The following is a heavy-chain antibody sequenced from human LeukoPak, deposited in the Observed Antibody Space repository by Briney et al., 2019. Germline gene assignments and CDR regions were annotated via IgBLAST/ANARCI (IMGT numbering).Heavy chain of an antibody. CDR1: GGSFSGYY. CDR3: ARGPGFLEWLLSPNFDY. V-gene: IGHV4-34*01. J-gene: IGHJ4*02. Sequence: SETLSLTCAVYGGSFSGYYWSWIRQPPGKGLEWIGEINHSGSTNYNPSLKSRVTISVDTSKNQFSLKLSSVTAADTAVYYSARGPGFLEWLLSPNFDYWGQGTLVTVSS. D-gene: IGHD3-3*01. CDR2: INHSGST.